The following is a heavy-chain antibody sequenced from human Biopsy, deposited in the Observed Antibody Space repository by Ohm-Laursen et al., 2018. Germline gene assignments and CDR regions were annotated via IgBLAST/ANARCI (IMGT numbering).Heavy chain of an antibody. CDR3: ARRVSGSGRVDP. J-gene: IGHJ5*02. Sequence: GTLSLTCTVSDDSISSDIYYWVWIRQPPGKGLEWIGNIYNSESTSTYYNLSLKGRVSISVDTSHNQFSLKLTSVTAADTAVYFCARRVSGSGRVDPWGQGTLVTVSS. D-gene: IGHD3-10*01. CDR2: IYNSESTST. CDR1: DDSISSDIYY. V-gene: IGHV4-39*01.